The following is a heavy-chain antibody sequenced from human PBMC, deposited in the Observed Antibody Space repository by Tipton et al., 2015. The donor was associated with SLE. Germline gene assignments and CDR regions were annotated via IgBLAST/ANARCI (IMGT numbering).Heavy chain of an antibody. CDR2: INHSGST. J-gene: IGHJ4*02. Sequence: TLSLTCAVYGGSFSGYYWSWIRQPPGKGLEWIEEINHSGSTNYNPSLKSRVTISVDTSKNQFSLKLSSVTAADTAVYYCARGRVGGMIVVDKPLDYWGQGTLVTVSS. V-gene: IGHV4-34*01. D-gene: IGHD3-22*01. CDR3: ARGRVGGMIVVDKPLDY. CDR1: GGSFSGYY.